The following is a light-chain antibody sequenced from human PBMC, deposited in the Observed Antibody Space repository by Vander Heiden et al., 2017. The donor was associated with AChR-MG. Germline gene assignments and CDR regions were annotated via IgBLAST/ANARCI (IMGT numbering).Light chain of an antibody. V-gene: IGLV2-8*01. Sequence: QSALTQPPSASGSPGQSVTISCTGTSSDVGGYNYVSWYQQHPGKAPKLMIYEVSKRPSGVPDRFSGSKSGNTASLTVSGLQAEDEADYYCSSYAGSNEDVGCGGGTKLTVL. J-gene: IGLJ2*01. CDR2: EVS. CDR3: SSYAGSNEDVG. CDR1: SSDVGGYNY.